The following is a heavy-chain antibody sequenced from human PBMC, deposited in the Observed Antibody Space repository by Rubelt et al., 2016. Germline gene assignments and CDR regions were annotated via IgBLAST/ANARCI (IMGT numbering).Heavy chain of an antibody. Sequence: QAPGKGLEWVSAISGSGGRTYYADSVKGRFTISRDNSKNTLYLQMNSLRAEDTAVYYCAKDRVAAAGTVTNFDYWGQGTLVTVSS. D-gene: IGHD6-13*01. J-gene: IGHJ4*02. CDR2: ISGSGGRT. CDR3: AKDRVAAAGTVTNFDY. V-gene: IGHV3-23*01.